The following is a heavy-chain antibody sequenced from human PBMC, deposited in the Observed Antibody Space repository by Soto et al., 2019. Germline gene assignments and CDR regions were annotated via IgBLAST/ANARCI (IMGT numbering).Heavy chain of an antibody. D-gene: IGHD2-2*01. Sequence: GGSVXVSFKCSLGTFSISASILLRQAPGQGLEWMGAIIPVFGTAHYAQKFQGRVTITEDTPTSTAYLELSRLRSEDKAVYYCARQRPDRGQEVRGPGPTVTVSS. V-gene: IGHV1-69*06. CDR1: LGTFSISA. CDR2: IIPVFGTA. J-gene: IGHJ6*01. CDR3: ARQRPDRGQEV.